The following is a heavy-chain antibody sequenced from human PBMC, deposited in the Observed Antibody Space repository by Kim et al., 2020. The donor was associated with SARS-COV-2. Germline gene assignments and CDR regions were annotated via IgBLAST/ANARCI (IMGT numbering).Heavy chain of an antibody. CDR3: ARAWDGAASMYAFDV. CDR1: GFTFSDYY. D-gene: IGHD2-2*01. Sequence: GGSLRLSCAASGFTFSDYYMTWIRQAPGKGLEWLSYISGSTGYTNYADSMKGRFTISRDNANNSLYLQMNSLRAEDTAVYYCARAWDGAASMYAFDVWGQGT. J-gene: IGHJ3*01. CDR2: ISGSTGYT. V-gene: IGHV3-11*05.